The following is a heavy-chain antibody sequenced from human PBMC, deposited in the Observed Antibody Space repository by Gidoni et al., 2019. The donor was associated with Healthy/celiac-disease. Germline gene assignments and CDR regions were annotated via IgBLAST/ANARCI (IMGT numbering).Heavy chain of an antibody. J-gene: IGHJ1*01. Sequence: QLQLQESGSGLVKPSQTLSLTCAVSGGSISRGGYSWSWLRQPPGKGLEWIGYIYHSGSTYYNPSLKGRGSISFDRAKNQFSLKLCSVAAADTAVYFCARSGALKVGANELEYFQHWGQGTLVTVSS. CDR1: GGSISRGGYS. V-gene: IGHV4-30-2*01. CDR3: ARSGALKVGANELEYFQH. CDR2: IYHSGST. D-gene: IGHD1-26*01.